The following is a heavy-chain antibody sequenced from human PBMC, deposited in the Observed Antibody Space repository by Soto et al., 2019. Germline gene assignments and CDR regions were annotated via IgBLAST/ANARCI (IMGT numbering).Heavy chain of an antibody. D-gene: IGHD6-19*01. CDR1: GFTFSSYG. CDR3: ASITRIAVAGTLGVDEPYFDY. V-gene: IGHV3-33*01. J-gene: IGHJ4*02. Sequence: GGSLRLSCAASGFTFSSYGMHWVRQAPGKGLEWVAVIWYDGSNKYYADSVKGRFTISRDNSKNTLYLQMNSLRAEDTAVYYCASITRIAVAGTLGVDEPYFDYWGQGTLVTVSS. CDR2: IWYDGSNK.